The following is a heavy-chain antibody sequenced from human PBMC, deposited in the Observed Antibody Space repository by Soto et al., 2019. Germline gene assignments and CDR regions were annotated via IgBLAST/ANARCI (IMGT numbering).Heavy chain of an antibody. CDR1: GFTFSSYA. V-gene: IGHV3-23*01. CDR2: ISGSGGST. D-gene: IGHD5-12*01. Sequence: PGGSLRLSCAASGFTFSSYAMSWVRQAPGKGLEWVSAISGSGGSTYYADSVKGRFTISRDNTKNTLYLQMNSLRVDDTAMYYCVREPWGFSGSWYDYWGQGTLVTVSS. CDR3: VREPWGFSGSWYDY. J-gene: IGHJ4*02.